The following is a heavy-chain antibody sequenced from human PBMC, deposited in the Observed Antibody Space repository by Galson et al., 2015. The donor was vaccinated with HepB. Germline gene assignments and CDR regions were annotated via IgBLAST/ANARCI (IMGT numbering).Heavy chain of an antibody. CDR3: AKDQGDGYRNYYYYYGMDV. J-gene: IGHJ6*02. CDR1: GYTISNIY. Sequence: SLRLSCAASGYTISNIYVSWVRQAPGKGLEWVSLIYSDGSTYYADSVKGRFTISRDNSKNTPYLQMNSLRPEDTAVYYCAKDQGDGYRNYYYYYGMDVWGQGTTVTVSS. CDR2: IYSDGST. V-gene: IGHV3-66*02. D-gene: IGHD5-24*01.